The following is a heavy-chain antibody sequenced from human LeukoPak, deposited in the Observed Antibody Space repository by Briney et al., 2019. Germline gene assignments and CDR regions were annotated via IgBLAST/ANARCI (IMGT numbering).Heavy chain of an antibody. CDR3: AKDSVNLYYDFWSGYHTDY. CDR2: ISGSGGST. J-gene: IGHJ4*02. D-gene: IGHD3-3*01. CDR1: GFTFSSYA. V-gene: IGHV3-23*01. Sequence: AGGSLRLSCAASGFTFSSYAMSWVRQAPGKGLEWVSAISGSGGSTYYADSVKGRFTISRDNSKNTLYLQMNSLRAEDTAVYYCAKDSVNLYYDFWSGYHTDYWGQGTLVTVSS.